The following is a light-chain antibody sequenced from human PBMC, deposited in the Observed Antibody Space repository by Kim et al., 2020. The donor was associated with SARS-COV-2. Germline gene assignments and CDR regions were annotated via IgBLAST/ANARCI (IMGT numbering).Light chain of an antibody. CDR1: LGISSW. Sequence: SASVGNRVTITCRASLGISSWLAWYQQKPRRAPKLLIYMASSLESGLPSRFTGSGSGTEFTLTISSLQPDDLGTYSCQQYYTYPYTFGQGTKLEI. CDR2: MAS. CDR3: QQYYTYPYT. J-gene: IGKJ2*01. V-gene: IGKV1-5*03.